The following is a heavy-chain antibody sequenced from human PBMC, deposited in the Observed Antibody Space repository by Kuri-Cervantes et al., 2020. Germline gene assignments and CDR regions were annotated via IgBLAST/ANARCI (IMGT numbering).Heavy chain of an antibody. CDR1: GFSLSTSGMC. CDR2: IDWDDDK. D-gene: IGHD6-13*01. V-gene: IGHV2-70*11. J-gene: IGHJ4*02. CDR3: ARAITYSSSWSCFDS. Sequence: SGPTLVKPTQTPTLTCTFSGFSLSTSGMCVSWIRQPPGKAREWLARIDWDDDKYYSTSLKTRLTISKDTSKNQVVLTMTAMDPVDTATYYCARAITYSSSWSCFDSWGQGTLVTVSS.